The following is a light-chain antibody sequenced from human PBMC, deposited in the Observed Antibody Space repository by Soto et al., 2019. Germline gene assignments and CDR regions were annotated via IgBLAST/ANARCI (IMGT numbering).Light chain of an antibody. J-gene: IGKJ1*01. CDR1: QSVSSN. Sequence: EIVMTQSPATLSVSPGERATLSCRASQSVSSNLAWYQQKPGQAPRLLIYGASTRATGIPARFSGSGSGTEFTLTISSLQSEDFAVYYCQQYNNWPPRWTFGQGTKWISN. CDR3: QQYNNWPPRWT. V-gene: IGKV3-15*01. CDR2: GAS.